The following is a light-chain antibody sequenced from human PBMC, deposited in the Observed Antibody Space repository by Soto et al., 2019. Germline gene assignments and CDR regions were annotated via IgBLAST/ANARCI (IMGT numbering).Light chain of an antibody. V-gene: IGKV1-13*02. CDR2: DTS. CDR1: QGISSA. CDR3: KQFNIYPLT. Sequence: AIQLTQSPSSLSASVGDRVSITCRASQGISSALAWYQQKPGKAPKLLIHDTSTLESGVQSRFSGSGSGTDFTLTIRSLQPEDFATYYCKQFNIYPLTFGGGTKVDIK. J-gene: IGKJ4*01.